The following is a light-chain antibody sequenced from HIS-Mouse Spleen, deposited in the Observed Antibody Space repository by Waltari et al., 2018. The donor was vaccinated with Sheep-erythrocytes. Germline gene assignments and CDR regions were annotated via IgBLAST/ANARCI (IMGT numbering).Light chain of an antibody. CDR2: DAS. V-gene: IGKV1-33*01. J-gene: IGKJ4*01. CDR1: QDISNY. Sequence: DIQMTQSPSSLSASVGDRVTITCQARQDISNYLNWYQQKPGKAPKLLIYDASNLEQGVPSRFSGSGSGTDFTFTISSLQTEDIATYYCQQYDNLLPFGGGTKVEIK. CDR3: QQYDNLLP.